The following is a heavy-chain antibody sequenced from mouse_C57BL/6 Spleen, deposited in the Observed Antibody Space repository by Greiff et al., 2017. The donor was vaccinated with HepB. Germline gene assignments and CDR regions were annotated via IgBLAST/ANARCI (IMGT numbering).Heavy chain of an antibody. V-gene: IGHV6-3*01. CDR2: IRLKSDNYAT. CDR3: TEGYDPFDY. J-gene: IGHJ2*01. Sequence: EVQLQESGGGLVQPGGSMKLSCVASGFTFSNYWMNWVRQSPEKGLEWVAQIRLKSDNYATHYAESVKGRFTISRDDSKSSVYLQMNNLRAEDTGIYYCTEGYDPFDYWGQGTTLTVSS. CDR1: GFTFSNYW. D-gene: IGHD2-3*01.